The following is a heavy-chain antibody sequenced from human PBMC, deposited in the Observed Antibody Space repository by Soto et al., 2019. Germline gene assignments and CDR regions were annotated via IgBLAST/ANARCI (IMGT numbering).Heavy chain of an antibody. V-gene: IGHV3-66*01. CDR1: GFTVSSNY. CDR2: IYSGGST. J-gene: IGHJ3*02. D-gene: IGHD3-3*01. CDR3: ARAYGDTIFGVLSGAFDI. Sequence: GGSLRLSCAASGFTVSSNYMSWVRQAPGKGLEWVSVIYSGGSTYYADSVKGRFPISRDNSKNTLYLQMNSLRAEDTAVYYCARAYGDTIFGVLSGAFDIWGQGTMVTVSS.